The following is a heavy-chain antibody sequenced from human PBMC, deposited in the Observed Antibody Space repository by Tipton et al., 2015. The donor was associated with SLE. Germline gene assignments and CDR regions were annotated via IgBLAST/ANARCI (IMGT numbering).Heavy chain of an antibody. D-gene: IGHD5-18*01. CDR2: ISTYNGNT. J-gene: IGHJ4*02. CDR3: ARVRVDTAMGVFDF. CDR1: GYTFTDYY. Sequence: QVQLVQSGAEVRKPGASVKVSCKASGYTFTDYYIHWVRQAPGQGLEWMGWISTYNGNTNYAQKLQGRVTMTSDTSTSTAYMELRSLRSDDTAIYYCARVRVDTAMGVFDFWGQGTLVTVSS. V-gene: IGHV1-18*04.